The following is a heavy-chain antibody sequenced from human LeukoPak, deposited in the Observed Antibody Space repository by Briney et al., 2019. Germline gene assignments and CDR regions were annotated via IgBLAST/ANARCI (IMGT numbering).Heavy chain of an antibody. Sequence: SETLSLTCTVSGGSISSSPYYWGWIRQPPGKGLEWIGSIYYSGTTHYNPSLKSRVTISVDTSKNQFSPKLSSVTAADTAVYYCARSRMTWRTQPDAFDIWAKGQWSPSLQ. D-gene: IGHD2-2*01. V-gene: IGHV4-39*07. CDR3: ARSRMTWRTQPDAFDI. J-gene: IGHJ3*02. CDR1: GGSISSSPYY. CDR2: IYYSGTT.